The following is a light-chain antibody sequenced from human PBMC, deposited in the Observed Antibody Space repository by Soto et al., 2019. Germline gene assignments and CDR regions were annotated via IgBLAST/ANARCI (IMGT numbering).Light chain of an antibody. Sequence: DIQMTQSPSSLPALLGAKVTINCGAPDAIDGNLNGYQQKPGKAPRVLITAAFTLESGVPSRFSGSRSGTDFTLTINNLQPEDFATYYCQRTYNAPFTFGPGTKVSIK. J-gene: IGKJ3*01. CDR1: DAIDGN. CDR2: AAF. V-gene: IGKV1-39*01. CDR3: QRTYNAPFT.